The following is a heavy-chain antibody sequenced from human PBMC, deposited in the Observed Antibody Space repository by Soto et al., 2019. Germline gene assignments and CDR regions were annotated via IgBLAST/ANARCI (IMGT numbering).Heavy chain of an antibody. Sequence: GGALRLSCAASGFTFSSYDMHWVRRATGKGLEWVSAITAAGGTYYSDSVKGRFTISRENAKNSLYLQMNSLRAEDTAVYFCARGILSIEFDPRGQGTLVTVSS. CDR3: ARGILSIEFDP. J-gene: IGHJ5*02. CDR2: ITAAGGT. CDR1: GFTFSSYD. V-gene: IGHV3-13*01. D-gene: IGHD2-15*01.